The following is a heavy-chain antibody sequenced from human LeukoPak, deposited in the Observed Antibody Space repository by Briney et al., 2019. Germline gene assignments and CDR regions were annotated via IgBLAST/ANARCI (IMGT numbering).Heavy chain of an antibody. CDR2: INRDGSTT. D-gene: IGHD3-10*01. CDR1: GFTFSNNW. CDR3: ARDKKSGESSEIDY. Sequence: GGTLRLSCAASGFTFSNNWVHWVRQAPGKGLVWVTRINRDGSTTKYADSVKGRFTVSRDNAKNTLNLQMNSLRAEDTAVYYCARDKKSGESSEIDYWGQGTLVTVSS. J-gene: IGHJ4*02. V-gene: IGHV3-74*03.